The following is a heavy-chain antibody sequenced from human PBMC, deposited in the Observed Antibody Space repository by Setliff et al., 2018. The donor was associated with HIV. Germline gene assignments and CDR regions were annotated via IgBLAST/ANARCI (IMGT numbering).Heavy chain of an antibody. V-gene: IGHV4-4*02. Sequence: ASETLSLTCAVSGGSISSSNWWSWVRQPPGKGLEWIGEINLSRSTDYNPSLKSRVTISVDTSKNQFSLRLSSVTAGDTAVYYCTRRRGPMVRGVDPTPSYYFDYWGQGTLVTVSS. CDR2: INLSRST. CDR3: TRRRGPMVRGVDPTPSYYFDY. CDR1: GGSISSSNW. D-gene: IGHD3-10*01. J-gene: IGHJ4*02.